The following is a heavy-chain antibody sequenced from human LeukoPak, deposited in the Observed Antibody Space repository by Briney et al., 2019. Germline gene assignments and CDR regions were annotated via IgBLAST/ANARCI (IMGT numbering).Heavy chain of an antibody. Sequence: GGSLRLSCAASGFTFSSYAMHWVRQAPGKGLEYVSAISSNGGSTYYAYSVKGRFTISRDNSKNTLYLQMGSLRAEDMAVYYCARDGDYGDYGDYWGQGTLVTVSS. V-gene: IGHV3-64*01. CDR2: ISSNGGST. J-gene: IGHJ4*02. CDR3: ARDGDYGDYGDY. CDR1: GFTFSSYA. D-gene: IGHD4-17*01.